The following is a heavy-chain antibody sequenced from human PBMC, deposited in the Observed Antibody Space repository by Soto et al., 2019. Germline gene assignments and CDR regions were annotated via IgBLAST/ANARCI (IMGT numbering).Heavy chain of an antibody. Sequence: SETLSLTCNVSGGSLTSYYWSWIRQPPGKGLEWIGYTYYSGSTNYNPSLKSRVTISVDTSKNQFSLKLNSVTAADTAVYYCARDHGGEYNWFDPWGQGTLVTVSS. CDR1: GGSLTSYY. CDR2: TYYSGST. J-gene: IGHJ5*02. D-gene: IGHD4-17*01. CDR3: ARDHGGEYNWFDP. V-gene: IGHV4-59*01.